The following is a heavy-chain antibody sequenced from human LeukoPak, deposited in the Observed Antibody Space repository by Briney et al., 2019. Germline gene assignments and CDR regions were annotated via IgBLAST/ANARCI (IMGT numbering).Heavy chain of an antibody. CDR1: GFTFRRYW. J-gene: IGHJ3*02. Sequence: GGSLRLSCAASGFTFRRYWMTWLRQAPGKELQLVAHINPDGSEESYADSVKGRFTISRDNAKNSLHLQMNNLRIDDKDVYYCARDPYIKAFDIWGQGTMVTVSS. V-gene: IGHV3-7*01. D-gene: IGHD1-14*01. CDR3: ARDPYIKAFDI. CDR2: INPDGSEE.